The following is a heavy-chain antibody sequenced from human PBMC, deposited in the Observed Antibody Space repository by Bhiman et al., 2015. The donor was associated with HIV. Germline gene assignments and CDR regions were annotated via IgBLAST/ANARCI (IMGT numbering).Heavy chain of an antibody. D-gene: IGHD7-27*01. CDR2: TSYDGGNK. V-gene: IGHV3-30*04. Sequence: QEQLVESGGGVVQPGRSLRLSCAASGFTFSSYAMHWVRQAPGKGLEWVAVTSYDGGNKYYADSVKGRFTISRDNSKNSLYLQMNSLRAEDTAVFFCARETGATYFDYWGQGTLVTVSS. J-gene: IGHJ4*02. CDR1: GFTFSSYA. CDR3: ARETGATYFDY.